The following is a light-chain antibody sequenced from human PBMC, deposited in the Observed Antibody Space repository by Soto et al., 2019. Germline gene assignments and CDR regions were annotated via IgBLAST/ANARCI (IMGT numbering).Light chain of an antibody. CDR3: QQFSSYPLT. CDR2: DAS. CDR1: QNDRNNY. J-gene: IGKJ4*01. Sequence: FTQAPGPPSLSPGERATLSFRSGQNDRNNYVAWYQQKPGQAPRLLIYDASSRATGIPDRFSGGGSGTDFTLTISRLEPEDFAVYYCQQFSSYPLTFGGGTKVDIK. V-gene: IGKV3-20*01.